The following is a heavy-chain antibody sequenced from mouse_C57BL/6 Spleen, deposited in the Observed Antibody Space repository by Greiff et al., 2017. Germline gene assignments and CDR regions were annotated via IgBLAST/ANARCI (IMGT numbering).Heavy chain of an antibody. CDR1: GYTFTDYY. V-gene: IGHV1-26*01. CDR2: INPNNGGT. CDR3: AREPNYYFDY. J-gene: IGHJ2*01. Sequence: VQLQQSGPELVKPGASVKISCKASGYTFTDYYMNWVKQSHGKSLEWIGDINPNNGGTSYNQKFKGKATLTVDKSSSTAYMELRSLTTEDSAVYYCAREPNYYFDYWGQGTTLTVSA.